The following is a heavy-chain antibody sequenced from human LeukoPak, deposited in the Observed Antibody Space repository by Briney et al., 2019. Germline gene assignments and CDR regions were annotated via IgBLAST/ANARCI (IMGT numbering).Heavy chain of an antibody. Sequence: GSLRLSCAASGFTFSSYAMHWVRQAPGKGLEWVAVIPYDGSNKYYADSVKGRFTISRDNSKNTLYLQMNSLRAEDTAVYYCARDRGYCGGDCYSGAFDIWGQGTMVTVSS. CDR3: ARDRGYCGGDCYSGAFDI. CDR1: GFTFSSYA. V-gene: IGHV3-30*04. CDR2: IPYDGSNK. D-gene: IGHD2-21*02. J-gene: IGHJ3*02.